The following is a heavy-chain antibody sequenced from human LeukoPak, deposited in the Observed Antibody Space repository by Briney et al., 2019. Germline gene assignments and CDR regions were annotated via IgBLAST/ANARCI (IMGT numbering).Heavy chain of an antibody. V-gene: IGHV3-23*01. CDR1: GFTFSSYT. D-gene: IGHD2-21*01. Sequence: GGSLRLSCAASGFTFSSYTMSWVRQATGKGLEWVSPISDSGGNTYYAHSVRGRFTISRDNSKNTLYLQMNSLRAEDTALYYCAKKIPFDSWGQGTLVTVSS. CDR2: ISDSGGNT. CDR3: AKKIPFDS. J-gene: IGHJ4*02.